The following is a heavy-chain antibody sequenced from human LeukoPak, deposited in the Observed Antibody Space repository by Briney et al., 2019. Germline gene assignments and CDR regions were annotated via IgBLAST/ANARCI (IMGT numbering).Heavy chain of an antibody. D-gene: IGHD3-3*01. CDR1: RYTFTSYG. Sequence: GASVKVSCKASRYTFTSYGISWVRQAPGQGLEWMGWISAYNGNTNYAQKLQGRVTMTTDTSTSTAYMELRSLRSDDTAVYYCATYDFWSGYYQNYYFDYWGQGTLVTVSS. J-gene: IGHJ4*02. V-gene: IGHV1-18*01. CDR2: ISAYNGNT. CDR3: ATYDFWSGYYQNYYFDY.